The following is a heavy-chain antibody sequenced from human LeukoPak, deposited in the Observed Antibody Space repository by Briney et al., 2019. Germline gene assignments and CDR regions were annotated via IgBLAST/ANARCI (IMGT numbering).Heavy chain of an antibody. CDR2: IYYSGST. V-gene: IGHV4-59*01. CDR1: GGSISSYY. CDR3: ARTGIAVAGYFDY. D-gene: IGHD6-19*01. Sequence: SETLSLTCTVSGGSISSYYWSWIRQPPGKGLEWIGYIYYSGSTNYNPSLKSRDTISVDTSKNQFSLKLSSVTAADTAVYYCARTGIAVAGYFDYWGQGTLVTVSS. J-gene: IGHJ4*02.